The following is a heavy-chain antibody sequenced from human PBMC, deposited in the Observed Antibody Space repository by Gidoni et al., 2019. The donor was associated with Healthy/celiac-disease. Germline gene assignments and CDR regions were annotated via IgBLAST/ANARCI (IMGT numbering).Heavy chain of an antibody. D-gene: IGHD3-3*01. Sequence: QVQLQESGPGMVKPPHTLSLTCTVSGGSISSGGYYWSWIRQHPGKGLEWIGYIYYSGSTYYNPALKSRVTISVDTSKNQFALKLSSVTAADTAVYYWARSYDFWRGFDYWGQGTLVTVSS. V-gene: IGHV4-31*03. CDR2: IYYSGST. CDR1: GGSISSGGYY. J-gene: IGHJ4*02. CDR3: ARSYDFWRGFDY.